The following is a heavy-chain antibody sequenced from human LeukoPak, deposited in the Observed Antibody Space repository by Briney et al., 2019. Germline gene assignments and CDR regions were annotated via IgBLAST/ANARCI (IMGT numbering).Heavy chain of an antibody. D-gene: IGHD3-22*01. Sequence: SETLSLTCAVYGGSFSGYYWSWIRQPPGKGLEWIGEIHHSGSTNYNPSLKSRVTISVDTSKNQFSLKLSSVTAADTAVYYCARGQRLHYDSSGYKALSYWGQGTLVTVSS. CDR2: IHHSGST. CDR3: ARGQRLHYDSSGYKALSY. CDR1: GGSFSGYY. V-gene: IGHV4-34*01. J-gene: IGHJ4*02.